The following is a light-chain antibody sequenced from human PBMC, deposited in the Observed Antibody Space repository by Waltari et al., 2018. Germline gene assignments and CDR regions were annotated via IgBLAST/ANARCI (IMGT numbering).Light chain of an antibody. CDR3: QNHERLPAT. CDR1: QRVGRF. J-gene: IGKJ1*01. V-gene: IGKV3-20*01. Sequence: ELVLTQSPGTLSLSPGERATLACRASQRVGRFLAWYQQKPGQAPRLLIYQASNRATGIPDRFSGSGSGTDFSLTISRLEPEDFAVYYCQNHERLPATFGQGTKVEI. CDR2: QAS.